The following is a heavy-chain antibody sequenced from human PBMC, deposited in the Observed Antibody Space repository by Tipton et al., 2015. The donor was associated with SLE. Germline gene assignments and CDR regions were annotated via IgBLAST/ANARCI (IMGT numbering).Heavy chain of an antibody. CDR3: VREPGGVATAFDI. CDR2: INPSGGST. D-gene: IGHD5-12*01. Sequence: QLVQSGAGVKKPGASVKVSCKASGYTFTSYYMHWVRQAPGQGLEWMGIINPSGGSTSYAQKFQGRVTMTRDTSTSTVYMELSSLRSEDTAVYYCVREPGGVATAFDIWGQGTMVTVSS. CDR1: GYTFTSYY. V-gene: IGHV1-46*01. J-gene: IGHJ3*02.